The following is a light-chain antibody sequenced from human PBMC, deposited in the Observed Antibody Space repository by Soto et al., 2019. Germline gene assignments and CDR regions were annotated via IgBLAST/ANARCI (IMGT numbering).Light chain of an antibody. J-gene: IGKJ4*01. V-gene: IGKV3-15*01. CDR1: QSVSTN. Sequence: VMTQSPATLSVSPGERAALSCRASQSVSTNLAWYQQKPGQPPRLLIYHTSTRATGIPARFSGSGSGTEFTLTISSLHSEDSAVYYCQHYNNWPLTFGGGTKVDIK. CDR3: QHYNNWPLT. CDR2: HTS.